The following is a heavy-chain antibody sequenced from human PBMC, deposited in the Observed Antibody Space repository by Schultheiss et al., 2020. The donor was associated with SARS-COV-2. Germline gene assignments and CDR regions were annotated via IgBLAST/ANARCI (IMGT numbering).Heavy chain of an antibody. D-gene: IGHD1-26*01. J-gene: IGHJ4*02. CDR2: ISYDGSNK. Sequence: GGSLRLSCAASGFTFSSYAMHWVRQAPGKGLEWVAVISYDGSNKYYADSVKGRFTISRDNAKNSLYLQMNSLRAEDTALYHCALVGATFDWGQGTLVTVSS. V-gene: IGHV3-30*07. CDR3: ALVGATFD. CDR1: GFTFSSYA.